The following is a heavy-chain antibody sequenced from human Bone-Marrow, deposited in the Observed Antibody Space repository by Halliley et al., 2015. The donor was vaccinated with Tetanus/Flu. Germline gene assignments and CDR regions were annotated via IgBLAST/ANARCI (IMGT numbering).Heavy chain of an antibody. Sequence: SLRLSCAVSGVSISNSNWWSWVRQPPGKGLEWIGEILHSGSTNYNPSLKSRVTISIDKSKNQFSLKLSSVTAADTAVYYCARHCSSTTCYGSPLDYWGQGTLVTVSS. J-gene: IGHJ4*02. V-gene: IGHV4-4*02. CDR1: GVSISNSNW. CDR3: ARHCSSTTCYGSPLDY. D-gene: IGHD2-2*01. CDR2: ILHSGST.